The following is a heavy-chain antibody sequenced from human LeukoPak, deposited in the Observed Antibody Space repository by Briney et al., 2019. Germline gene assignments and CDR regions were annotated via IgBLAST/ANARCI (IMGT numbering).Heavy chain of an antibody. J-gene: IGHJ4*02. D-gene: IGHD6-19*01. CDR1: GGSISSSNW. CDR3: ARVGAVAGYDY. Sequence: SETLSLTCAVSGGSISSSNWWSWVRPPPGQGLEWIGEIYHSGSTNYNPSLKSRVTISVDKSKNQFSLKLSSVTAADTAVYYCARVGAVAGYDYWGQGTLVTVSS. V-gene: IGHV4-4*02. CDR2: IYHSGST.